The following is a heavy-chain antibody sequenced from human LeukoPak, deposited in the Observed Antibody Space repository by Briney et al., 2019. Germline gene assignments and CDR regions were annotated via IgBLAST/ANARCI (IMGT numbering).Heavy chain of an antibody. CDR3: ARLYCSGGSCYLDY. CDR2: IYYSGST. CDR1: GGSISSGGYY. V-gene: IGHV4-31*03. J-gene: IGHJ4*02. Sequence: SETLSLTCTVSGGSISSGGYYWSWIRQHPGKGLEWIGYIYYSGSTYYNPSLKSRVTISVDTSKNQFSLKLSSVTAADTAVYYCARLYCSGGSCYLDYWGQGTLVTVSS. D-gene: IGHD2-15*01.